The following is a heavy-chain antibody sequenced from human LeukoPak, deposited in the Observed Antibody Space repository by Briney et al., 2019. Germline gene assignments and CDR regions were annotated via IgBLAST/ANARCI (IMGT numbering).Heavy chain of an antibody. CDR1: GFTFSSYE. CDR2: ISSSGSTI. D-gene: IGHD5-12*01. Sequence: PGGSLRLSCAASGFTFSSYEMNWVRQAPGRGLEWVSYISSSGSTIYYADSVKGRFTISRDNAKNSLYLQMNSLRAEDTAVYYCAGVYSGYDWDDYWGQGTLVTVSS. J-gene: IGHJ4*02. CDR3: AGVYSGYDWDDY. V-gene: IGHV3-48*03.